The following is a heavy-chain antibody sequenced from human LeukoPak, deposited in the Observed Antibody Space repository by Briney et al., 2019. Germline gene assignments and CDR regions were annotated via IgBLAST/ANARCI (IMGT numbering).Heavy chain of an antibody. CDR3: ARVEVTYSSRNGDY. Sequence: VASVKVSCKASGYTFTSYAMHWVRQAPGQGLEWMGRINPNSGGTNYAQKFQGRVTMTRDTSISTAYMELSRLRSDDTAVYYCARVEVTYSSRNGDYWGQGTLVTVSS. CDR2: INPNSGGT. D-gene: IGHD6-13*01. V-gene: IGHV1-2*06. CDR1: GYTFTSYA. J-gene: IGHJ4*02.